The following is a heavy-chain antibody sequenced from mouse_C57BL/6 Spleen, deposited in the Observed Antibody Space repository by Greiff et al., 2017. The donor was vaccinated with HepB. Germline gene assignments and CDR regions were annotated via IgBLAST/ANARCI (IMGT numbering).Heavy chain of an antibody. CDR3: ARNWYFDV. J-gene: IGHJ1*03. V-gene: IGHV5-17*01. CDR1: GFTFSDYG. CDR2: ISSGSSTI. Sequence: EVQGVGSGGGLVKPGGSLKLSCAASGFTFSDYGMHWVRQAPEKGLEWFAYISSGSSTIYYADTWKGRFTISRDNAKNTLFLQMTSLRSEDTAMYYCARNWYFDVWGTGTTVTVSS.